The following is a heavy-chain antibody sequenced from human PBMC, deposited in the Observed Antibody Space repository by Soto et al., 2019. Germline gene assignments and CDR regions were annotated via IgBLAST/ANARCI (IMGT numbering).Heavy chain of an antibody. D-gene: IGHD2-2*01. J-gene: IGHJ4*02. CDR3: AVTKDTAIVPALLDF. CDR1: GFTLSSSA. V-gene: IGHV1-58*01. Sequence: GASVKVSCKAPGFTLSSSAVQWVRQARGQRLEWLGWIVVASGNTNYAQKFQDRVTFSRDMSTSTAYMELSSLRSGDTAVYYCAVTKDTAIVPALLDFWAQGTLVTVSS. CDR2: IVVASGNT.